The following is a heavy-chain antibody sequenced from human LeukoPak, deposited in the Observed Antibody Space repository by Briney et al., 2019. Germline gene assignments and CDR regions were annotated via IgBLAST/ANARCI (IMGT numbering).Heavy chain of an antibody. V-gene: IGHV3-30*02. CDR3: AKAAVGATLYYYYYMDV. J-gene: IGHJ6*03. Sequence: GGSLRLSCAASGFTFSSYGMHWVRQAPGKGLEWVAFIRYDGSNKYYADSVKGRFTISRDNSKNTLYLQMSSLRAEDTAVYYCAKAAVGATLYYYYYMDVWGKGTTVTISS. D-gene: IGHD1-26*01. CDR1: GFTFSSYG. CDR2: IRYDGSNK.